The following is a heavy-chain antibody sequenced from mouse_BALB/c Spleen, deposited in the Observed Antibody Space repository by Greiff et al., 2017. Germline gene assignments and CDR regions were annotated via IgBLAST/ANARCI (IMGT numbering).Heavy chain of an antibody. J-gene: IGHJ2*01. Sequence: EVQVVESGGGLVKPGGSLKLSCAASGFTFSSYAMSWVRQTPEKRLEWVASISSGGSTYYPDSVKGRFTISRDNARNILYLQMSSLRSEDTAMYYCARDYYGYVPDYWGQGTTLTVSS. D-gene: IGHD2-2*01. CDR2: ISSGGST. CDR3: ARDYYGYVPDY. CDR1: GFTFSSYA. V-gene: IGHV5-6-5*01.